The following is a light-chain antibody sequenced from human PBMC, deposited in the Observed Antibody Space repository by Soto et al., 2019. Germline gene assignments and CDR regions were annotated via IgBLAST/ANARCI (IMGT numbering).Light chain of an antibody. CDR3: QQYRGWPRT. CDR2: GAS. Sequence: EIVLTQSPGTLSVSPGERVTLSCRASQSVDIDLAWYQQKPGQAPRLLIYGASTRATGMPGRFRGSGAGAEFTLTISSLQSEDSAVYYCQQYRGWPRTFGQGTKVEIK. V-gene: IGKV3D-15*01. J-gene: IGKJ1*01. CDR1: QSVDID.